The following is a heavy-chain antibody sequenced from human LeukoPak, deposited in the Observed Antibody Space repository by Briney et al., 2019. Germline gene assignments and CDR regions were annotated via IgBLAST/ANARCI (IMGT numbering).Heavy chain of an antibody. CDR1: GFTSSSYS. J-gene: IGHJ4*02. CDR3: ARGGSGWPIDY. V-gene: IGHV3-21*01. D-gene: IGHD6-19*01. CDR2: ISSSSSYI. Sequence: PGGSLRLSCAASGFTSSSYSMNWVRQAPGKGLEWVSSISSSSSYIYYADSVKGRFTISRDNAKNSLYLQMNSLRAEDTAVYYCARGGSGWPIDYWGRGTLVTVSS.